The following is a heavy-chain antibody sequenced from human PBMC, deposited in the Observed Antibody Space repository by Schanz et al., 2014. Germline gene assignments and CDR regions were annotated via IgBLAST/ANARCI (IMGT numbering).Heavy chain of an antibody. CDR3: VTEKRMESGTWAKAFDI. J-gene: IGHJ3*02. V-gene: IGHV1-46*01. CDR2: INPYDDTI. D-gene: IGHD3-3*01. CDR1: NYIFTKYY. Sequence: QVQLVQSGAEVKKPGASVKLSCKASNYIFTKYYIHCVRQAPGQGLEWRGLINPYDDTIDYAKKFQGRFTMTRDTSTTTVYMELSSLRSDDTAMYYCVTEKRMESGTWAKAFDIWGQGTWVTVSS.